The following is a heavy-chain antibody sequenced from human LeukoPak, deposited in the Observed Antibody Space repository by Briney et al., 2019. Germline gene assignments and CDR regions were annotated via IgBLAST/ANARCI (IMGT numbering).Heavy chain of an antibody. CDR2: ISWNSGSI. J-gene: IGHJ3*02. CDR3: AKDISPSVAGSAFDI. D-gene: IGHD1-14*01. Sequence: GGSLRLSCAASGFTFSSSAMSWVRQAPGKGLEWVSGISWNSGSIGYADSVKGRFTISRDNAKNSLYLQMNSLRAEDTALYYCAKDISPSVAGSAFDIWGQGTMVTVSS. V-gene: IGHV3-9*01. CDR1: GFTFSSSA.